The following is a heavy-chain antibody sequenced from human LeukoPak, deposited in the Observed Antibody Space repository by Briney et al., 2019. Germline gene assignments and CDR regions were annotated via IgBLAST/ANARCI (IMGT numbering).Heavy chain of an antibody. Sequence: GGSLRLSCAASGFTFSSYGMHWVRQAPGKGLEWVSAISGSGGSTYYADSVKGRFTISRDNSKNTLYLQMNSLRAEDTAVYYCARDGGYHSSGPFDYWGQGTLVTVSS. V-gene: IGHV3-23*01. CDR1: GFTFSSYG. CDR3: ARDGGYHSSGPFDY. D-gene: IGHD3-22*01. CDR2: ISGSGGST. J-gene: IGHJ4*02.